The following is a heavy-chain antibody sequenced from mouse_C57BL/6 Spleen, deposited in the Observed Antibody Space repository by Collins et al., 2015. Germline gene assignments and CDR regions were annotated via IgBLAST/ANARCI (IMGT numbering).Heavy chain of an antibody. J-gene: IGHJ4*01. D-gene: IGHD2-4*01. V-gene: IGHV14-1*02. Sequence: EVQLQQSGAELVRPGALVKLSCKASGFNIRDYYMHWAKQRPEQGLEWIGWIDPENGNTIYDPKFQGKASITADTSSNTAYLQLSSPTSEDTAVYYCARSYDYDADYAMDYWGQGTSVTVSS. CDR1: GFNIRDYY. CDR3: ARSYDYDADYAMDY. CDR2: IDPENGNT.